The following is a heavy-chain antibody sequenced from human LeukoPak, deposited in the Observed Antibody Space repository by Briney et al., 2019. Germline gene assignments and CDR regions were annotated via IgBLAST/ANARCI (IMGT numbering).Heavy chain of an antibody. V-gene: IGHV3-23*01. CDR3: AKSYSSGWYQGYFDY. Sequence: GGSLRLSCAASGFTFSSYWMSWVRQAPGKGLEWVSAISGGGSTYYADSVKGRFTISRDSSKNTLYLQMNSLRAEDTAVYYCAKSYSSGWYQGYFDYWGQGTLVTVSS. CDR2: ISGGGST. CDR1: GFTFSSYW. D-gene: IGHD6-19*01. J-gene: IGHJ4*02.